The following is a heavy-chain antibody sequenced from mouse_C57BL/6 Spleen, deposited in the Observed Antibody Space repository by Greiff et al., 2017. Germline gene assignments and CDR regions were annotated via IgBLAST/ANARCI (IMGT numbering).Heavy chain of an antibody. V-gene: IGHV1-64*01. J-gene: IGHJ1*03. CDR2: IHPNSGST. CDR3: AKGGVQYYGSSANWYFDV. Sequence: VQLQQPGAELVKPGASVKLSCKASGYTFTSYWMHWVKQRPGQGLEWIGMIHPNSGSTNYNEKFKSKATLTVDKSSSTAYMQLSSLTSEDSAVYYCAKGGVQYYGSSANWYFDVWGTGTTVTVSS. CDR1: GYTFTSYW. D-gene: IGHD1-1*01.